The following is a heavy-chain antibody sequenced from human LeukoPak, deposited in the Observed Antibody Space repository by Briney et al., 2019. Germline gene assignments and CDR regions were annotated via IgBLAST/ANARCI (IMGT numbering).Heavy chain of an antibody. D-gene: IGHD6-19*01. CDR1: GYTFTGYY. CDR3: ARVGSSGWYVHPTLDY. V-gene: IGHV1-2*02. CDR2: INPNSGDT. Sequence: ASVKVSCKASGYTFTGYYMHWVRQAPGQGLEWVGWINPNSGDTNYAQKFRGRVTVTRDTSISTAYIELSRLRSDDTAVYYCARVGSSGWYVHPTLDYWGQGTLVTVSS. J-gene: IGHJ4*02.